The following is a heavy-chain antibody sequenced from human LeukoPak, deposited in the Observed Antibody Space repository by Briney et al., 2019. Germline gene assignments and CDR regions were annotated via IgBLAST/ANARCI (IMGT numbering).Heavy chain of an antibody. J-gene: IGHJ4*02. CDR3: ARSPSLLWFGELLYSFDYFDY. D-gene: IGHD3-10*01. CDR2: IYYSGST. Sequence: PSETLSLTCTVSVGSISSGGYYWSWIRQHPGKGLEWIGYIYYSGSTYYNPSLKSRVTISVDTSKNQFSLKLSSVTAADTAVYYCARSPSLLWFGELLYSFDYFDYWGQGTLVTVSS. CDR1: VGSISSGGYY. V-gene: IGHV4-31*03.